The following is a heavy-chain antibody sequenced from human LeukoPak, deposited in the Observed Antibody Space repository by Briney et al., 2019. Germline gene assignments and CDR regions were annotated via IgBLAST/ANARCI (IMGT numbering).Heavy chain of an antibody. D-gene: IGHD6-6*01. J-gene: IGHJ4*02. Sequence: ASVKVSCKASGYTFTSYDINWVRQATGQGLEWMGFMNPNSGYTAYAQKFKGRVALTRDTSISTAYMELSSLRSEDTALYYCASAEYSSSSRFDYRGQGTLVTVSS. CDR2: MNPNSGYT. CDR3: ASAEYSSSSRFDY. V-gene: IGHV1-8*01. CDR1: GYTFTSYD.